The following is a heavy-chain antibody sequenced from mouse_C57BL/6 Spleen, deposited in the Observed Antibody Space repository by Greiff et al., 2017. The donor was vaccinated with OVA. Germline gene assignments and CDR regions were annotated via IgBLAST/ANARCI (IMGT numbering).Heavy chain of an antibody. CDR2: IDPSDSYT. CDR1: GYTFTSYW. J-gene: IGHJ4*01. CDR3: ARWPYYYGSSYVDYAMDY. V-gene: IGHV1-59*01. D-gene: IGHD1-1*01. Sequence: VQLQQSGAELVRPGTSVKLSCKASGYTFTSYWMHWVKQRPGQGLEWIGVIDPSDSYTNYNQKFKGKATLTVDTSSSTAYMQLSSLTSEDSAVYYCARWPYYYGSSYVDYAMDYWGQGTSVTVSS.